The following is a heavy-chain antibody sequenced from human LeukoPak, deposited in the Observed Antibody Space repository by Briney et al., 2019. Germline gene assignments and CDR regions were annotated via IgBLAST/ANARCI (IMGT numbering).Heavy chain of an antibody. CDR2: IYHSGTTYSGST. CDR1: GGAISRYY. CDR3: ARAGGYGSIDH. D-gene: IGHD3-10*01. J-gene: IGHJ5*02. Sequence: TSETLSLTCSVSGGAISRYYWSWIRQPPGKGLEWIGSIYHSGTTYSGSTYYNPSLKSRVTISLDTSKNQFSLKVGSMTAADTAVYYCARAGGYGSIDHRGHGTLVTVSP. V-gene: IGHV4-59*12.